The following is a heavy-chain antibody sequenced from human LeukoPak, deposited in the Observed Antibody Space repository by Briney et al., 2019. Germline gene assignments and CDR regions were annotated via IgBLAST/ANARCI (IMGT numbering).Heavy chain of an antibody. CDR2: IDPDDGVA. CDR3: ATGGVYDLLDY. V-gene: IGHV1-24*01. D-gene: IGHD2-8*01. CDR1: GDTLTELS. Sequence: ASVKVSCKVSGDTLTELSMHWVRQAPGKGLEWMGGIDPDDGVAIYAQKFQGRVTMTADTSTDTAYMELSSLKSEDTAVYYCATGGVYDLLDYWGQGTLVTVSS. J-gene: IGHJ4*02.